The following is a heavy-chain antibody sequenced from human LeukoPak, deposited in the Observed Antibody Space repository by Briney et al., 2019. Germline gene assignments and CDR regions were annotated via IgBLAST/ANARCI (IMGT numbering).Heavy chain of an antibody. CDR2: IYYTGTT. CDR3: ARHFLSAGGWYFDL. J-gene: IGHJ2*01. Sequence: PSEALSLTCTVSGGSISSYYWSWIRQPPGKGLEWIGYIYYTGTTNYSPSLESRVTISLDTSKNQFSLRLTSVTAADTAVYYFARHFLSAGGWYFDLWGRGTLVTVSS. V-gene: IGHV4-59*08. CDR1: GGSISSYY. D-gene: IGHD2-15*01.